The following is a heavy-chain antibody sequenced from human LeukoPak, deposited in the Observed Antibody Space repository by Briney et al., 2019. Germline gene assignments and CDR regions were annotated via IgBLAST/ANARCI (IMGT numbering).Heavy chain of an antibody. CDR3: AGGSTLDRGLVYY. CDR1: GFTFSSYW. D-gene: IGHD3-10*01. Sequence: GGSLRLSCTVSGFTFSSYWMHWVRQAPGKGLVWLSRISGDESSTSYADSVKGRFTISRDNAKNTLFLQMNSLRAEDTAVYYCAGGSTLDRGLVYYWGQGALVTVSS. V-gene: IGHV3-74*01. CDR2: ISGDESST. J-gene: IGHJ4*02.